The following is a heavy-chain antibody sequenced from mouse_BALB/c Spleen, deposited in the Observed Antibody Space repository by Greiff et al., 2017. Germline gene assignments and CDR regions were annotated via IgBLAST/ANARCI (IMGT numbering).Heavy chain of an antibody. Sequence: VKLMESGPGLVAPSQSLSITCTVSGFSLTSYGVHWVRQPPGKGLEWLGVIWAGGSTNYNSALMSRLSISKDNSKSQVFLKMNSLQTDDTAMYYCARDGGSQAWFAYWGQGTLVTVSA. CDR3: ARDGGSQAWFAY. J-gene: IGHJ3*01. V-gene: IGHV2-9*02. CDR2: IWAGGST. CDR1: GFSLTSYG.